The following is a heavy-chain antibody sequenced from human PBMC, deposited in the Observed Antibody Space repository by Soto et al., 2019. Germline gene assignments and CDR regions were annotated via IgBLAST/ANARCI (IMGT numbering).Heavy chain of an antibody. D-gene: IGHD6-19*01. Sequence: GESLMISCTSVGYSFTNYWIAWVRQMPGKGLEWMGIIYPGDSDTRYSPSFQGQVTISADKSISTAYLQWSSLKASDTAIYYCARTFIHSSGWYDYFDSWGQGTLVTVSS. V-gene: IGHV5-51*03. CDR3: ARTFIHSSGWYDYFDS. CDR2: IYPGDSDT. J-gene: IGHJ4*02. CDR1: GYSFTNYW.